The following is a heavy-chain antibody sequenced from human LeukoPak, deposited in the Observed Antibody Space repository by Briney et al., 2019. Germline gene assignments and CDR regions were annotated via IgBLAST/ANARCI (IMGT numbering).Heavy chain of an antibody. CDR2: IYYSGST. J-gene: IGHJ4*02. Sequence: SETLSLTCTVSGDSISSSSYYWDWVRQPPGKGLEWIGCIYYSGSTFYNPSLKSRVTISVDTSRNLFSLKLSSVTAADTAVYYCARRSAFLESPRDHWGQGTLATVSS. V-gene: IGHV4-39*01. D-gene: IGHD3-3*01. CDR1: GDSISSSSYY. CDR3: ARRSAFLESPRDH.